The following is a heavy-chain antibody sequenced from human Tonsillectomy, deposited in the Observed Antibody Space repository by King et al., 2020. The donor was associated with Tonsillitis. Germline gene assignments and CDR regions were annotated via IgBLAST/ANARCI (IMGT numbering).Heavy chain of an antibody. J-gene: IGHJ2*01. Sequence: VQLVESGGGLVQPGGSLRLSCAASGFTFSYYWMSWVRPAPGKGLEWVANIKQDGTEKYYVDSVKGRFTMSRDNAKNSLYLQMNSLRAEDTAVYYCARDAVAVAGVQGWYFDLWGRGTLVTVSS. CDR3: ARDAVAVAGVQGWYFDL. CDR1: GFTFSYYW. V-gene: IGHV3-7*01. CDR2: IKQDGTEK. D-gene: IGHD6-19*01.